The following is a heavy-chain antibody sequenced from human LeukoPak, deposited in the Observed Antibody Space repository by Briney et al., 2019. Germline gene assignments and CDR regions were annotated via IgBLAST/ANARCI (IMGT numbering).Heavy chain of an antibody. D-gene: IGHD1-26*01. CDR1: GITLSSYG. CDR3: ARDPLTGSYGVNWLDP. J-gene: IGHJ5*02. Sequence: PGGSLRLSCEASGITLSSYGMHWVRQAPVKGLEWVAFIRYDGSDKYFADIVKGRFTISRDNSKNTVYLQMNSLRVEDTAIYYCARDPLTGSYGVNWLDPWGQGTLVTVSS. V-gene: IGHV3-30*02. CDR2: IRYDGSDK.